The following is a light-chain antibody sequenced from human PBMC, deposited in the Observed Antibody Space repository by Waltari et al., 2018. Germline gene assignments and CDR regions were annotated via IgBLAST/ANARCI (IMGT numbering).Light chain of an antibody. V-gene: IGKV1-39*01. J-gene: IGKJ1*01. CDR1: QNVDTY. CDR2: GTS. CDR3: QQSYSLPPWT. Sequence: DTQLTQSPSSLSASIGDRVTITCLASQNVDTYLNWYQQKPGKAPQLLIYGTSNLQSGVPSRFSGSGYGTHFTLTISSLQPEDFASYYCQQSYSLPPWTFGQGTKVEIK.